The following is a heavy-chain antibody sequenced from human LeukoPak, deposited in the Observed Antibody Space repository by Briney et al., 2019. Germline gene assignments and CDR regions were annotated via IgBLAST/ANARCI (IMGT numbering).Heavy chain of an antibody. D-gene: IGHD2-2*01. J-gene: IGHJ5*02. Sequence: PGGSLRLSCAASGFTFSNYRMSWVRQAPGKGLEWVANIKEDGSEKYYVDSVKGRFTISRDNAKNSVYLQLNSLRVEDTAVYYCARGGVLRYQLLRWDWFDPWGQGTLVTVSS. CDR2: IKEDGSEK. V-gene: IGHV3-7*03. CDR1: GFTFSNYR. CDR3: ARGGVLRYQLLRWDWFDP.